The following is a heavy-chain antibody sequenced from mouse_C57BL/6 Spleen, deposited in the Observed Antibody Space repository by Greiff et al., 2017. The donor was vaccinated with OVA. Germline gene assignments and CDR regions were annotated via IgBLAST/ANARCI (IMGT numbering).Heavy chain of an antibody. CDR3: ARTGDNFDY. J-gene: IGHJ2*01. CDR1: GYAFSSSW. V-gene: IGHV1-82*01. CDR2: IYPGDGDT. Sequence: QVQLQQSGPELVKPGASVKISCKASGYAFSSSWMNWVKQRPGKGLEWIGRIYPGDGDTNYNGKFKGKATLTADKSSSTAYMQLRSLTSEDSAVYCCARTGDNFDYWGKGTTLTVSS.